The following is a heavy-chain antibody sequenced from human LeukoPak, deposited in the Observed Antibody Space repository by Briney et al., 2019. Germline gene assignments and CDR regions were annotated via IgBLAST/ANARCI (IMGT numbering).Heavy chain of an antibody. V-gene: IGHV4-61*02. CDR3: ASLRPIAYYYYGMDV. D-gene: IGHD5-12*01. Sequence: SETLSLTCTVSGGSISSGSYYWSWVRQPAGKGLEWIGRIYTSGSTNYNPSLKSRVTISVDTSKNQFSLKLSSVTAADTAVYYCASLRPIAYYYYGMDVWGQGTTVTVSS. CDR2: IYTSGST. CDR1: GGSISSGSYY. J-gene: IGHJ6*02.